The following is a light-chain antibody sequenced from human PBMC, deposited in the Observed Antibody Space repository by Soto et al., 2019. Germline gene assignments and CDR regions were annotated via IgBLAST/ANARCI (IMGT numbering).Light chain of an antibody. V-gene: IGKV3-15*01. CDR1: QFVSTR. J-gene: IGKJ1*01. Sequence: EIVVTQSPATLSASPGERVTLTCRASQFVSTRLAWYQQRPGQVPRLLIYDAYTRALGISARFSGSGSGTEFTLTLSSLQSENFALYYCQEYFQWPPGMFGPGTTVDIK. CDR2: DAY. CDR3: QEYFQWPPGM.